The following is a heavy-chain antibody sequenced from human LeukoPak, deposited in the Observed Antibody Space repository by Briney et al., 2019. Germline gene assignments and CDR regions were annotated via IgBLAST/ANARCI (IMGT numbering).Heavy chain of an antibody. CDR1: GGTFSSYA. J-gene: IGHJ5*02. D-gene: IGHD1-7*01. CDR3: AREGELELLGGWFDP. Sequence: GASVKVSCKASGGTFSSYAISWVRQAPGQGLEWMGGIIPIFGTANYAQKFQGRVTITADKSTSTAYMELSSLRSEDTAVYYCAREGELELLGGWFDPWGQGTLVTVSS. CDR2: IIPIFGTA. V-gene: IGHV1-69*06.